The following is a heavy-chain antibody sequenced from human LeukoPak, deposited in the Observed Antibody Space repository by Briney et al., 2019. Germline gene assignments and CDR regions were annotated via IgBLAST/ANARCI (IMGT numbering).Heavy chain of an antibody. Sequence: PGGSLRLSCAASGFTFSNYYMHWVRQAPGKGLVWVSRITGDESSTTYADSVKGRITISRDNAKNTLYLQMNSLRAEDTAVYYCARDLREADIFEYWGQGIVVTVSS. J-gene: IGHJ4*02. CDR2: ITGDESST. D-gene: IGHD1-26*01. CDR3: ARDLREADIFEY. V-gene: IGHV3-74*01. CDR1: GFTFSNYY.